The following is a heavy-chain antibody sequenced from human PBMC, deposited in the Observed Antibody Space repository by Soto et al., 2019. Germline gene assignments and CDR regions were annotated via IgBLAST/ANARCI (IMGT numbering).Heavy chain of an antibody. V-gene: IGHV1-69*13. J-gene: IGHJ4*02. D-gene: IGHD3-22*01. CDR1: GGTFSSYA. Sequence: ASVKVSCKASGGTFSSYAISWGRQAPGQGLEWMGGIIPIFGTANYAQKFQGRVTITADESTSTAYMELSSLRSEDTAVYYCARGGYSEDGYNPFDYWGQGTLVTVSS. CDR3: ARGGYSEDGYNPFDY. CDR2: IIPIFGTA.